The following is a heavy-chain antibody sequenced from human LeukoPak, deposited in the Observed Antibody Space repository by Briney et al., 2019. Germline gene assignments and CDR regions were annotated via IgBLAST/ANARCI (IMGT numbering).Heavy chain of an antibody. CDR1: GFTFSSFA. CDR2: ISGSGGTT. CDR3: AKDYGDNPWYFDY. Sequence: GGSLRLSCAASGFTFSSFAMDWVRQAPGKGLEWVSAISGSGGTTFYADSVKGRFTISRDNSKNTLYLQMNSLKAEDTAVYYCAKDYGDNPWYFDYWAQGTLVTVSS. V-gene: IGHV3-23*01. D-gene: IGHD4-23*01. J-gene: IGHJ4*02.